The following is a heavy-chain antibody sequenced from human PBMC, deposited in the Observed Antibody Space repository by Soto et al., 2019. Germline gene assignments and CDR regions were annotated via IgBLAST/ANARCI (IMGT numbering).Heavy chain of an antibody. J-gene: IGHJ3*02. CDR2: ISGSGGST. CDR1: GFTFSSYA. V-gene: IGHV3-23*01. Sequence: GSLRLSCAASGFTFSSYAMSWVRQAPGKGLEWVSAISGSGGSTYYADSVKGRFTISRDNSKNTLYLQMNSLRAEDTAVYYCAKDRLTSGYSSGDAFDIWGQGTMVTVSS. D-gene: IGHD3-22*01. CDR3: AKDRLTSGYSSGDAFDI.